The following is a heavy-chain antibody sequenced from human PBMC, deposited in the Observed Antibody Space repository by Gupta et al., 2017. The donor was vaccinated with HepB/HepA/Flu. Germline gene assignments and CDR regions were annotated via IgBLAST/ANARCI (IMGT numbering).Heavy chain of an antibody. CDR1: GYIFTDYW. Sequence: EVQLEQSGAEMKKPGESLKISCKASGYIFTDYWIGWVRQTPGRGLEWMGIVYPVDSTIIYSPSFQGQVTFSVEKSINTAYLQWSYLEASDTAMYYWVRGFVGRDNDFWGQGTLVTVSS. J-gene: IGHJ4*02. CDR2: VYPVDSTI. CDR3: VRGFVGRDNDF. V-gene: IGHV5-51*01. D-gene: IGHD5-24*01.